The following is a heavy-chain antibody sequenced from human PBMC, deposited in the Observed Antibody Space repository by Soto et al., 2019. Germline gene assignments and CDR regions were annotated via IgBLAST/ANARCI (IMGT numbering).Heavy chain of an antibody. CDR2: ISAYNGNT. D-gene: IGHD3-10*01. Sequence: GASVKVSCKASGYTFTSYGISWVRQAPGQGLEWMGWISAYNGNTNYAQKLQGRVTMTTDTSTSTAYMELRSLRSDDTAVYYCARVPYGSGSLNWFDPNYFDSWGQGSLVTVSS. V-gene: IGHV1-18*01. J-gene: IGHJ4*02. CDR3: ARVPYGSGSLNWFDPNYFDS. CDR1: GYTFTSYG.